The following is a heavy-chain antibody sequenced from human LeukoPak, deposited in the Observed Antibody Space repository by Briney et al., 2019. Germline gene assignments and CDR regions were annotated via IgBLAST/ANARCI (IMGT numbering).Heavy chain of an antibody. V-gene: IGHV4-4*02. Sequence: PSETLSLTCAVSGGSISSRNWWSWVRQSPGKGLEWIGEIHHTGSTNYMPSLKSRVTIALDKSKNQFSLKLNSVTAADTAVYYCARRMWEHFWSGYQPWNWFDPWGQGTLVTVSS. D-gene: IGHD3-3*02. CDR2: IHHTGST. CDR1: GGSISSRNW. J-gene: IGHJ5*02. CDR3: ARRMWEHFWSGYQPWNWFDP.